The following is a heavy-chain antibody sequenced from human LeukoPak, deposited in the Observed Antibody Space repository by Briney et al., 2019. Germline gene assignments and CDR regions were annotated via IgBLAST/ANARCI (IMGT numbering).Heavy chain of an antibody. D-gene: IGHD6-6*01. J-gene: IGHJ3*02. CDR2: SYYSGST. CDR3: ARQSISARRAFDI. CDR1: GGSISSYY. V-gene: IGHV4-59*08. Sequence: KPSETLSLTCSVSGGSISSYYWSWIRQPPGKGLEYIGYSYYSGSTDYNPSLKSRVTISVDTSNQFSLMLTSVTAADTAVDYCARQSISARRAFDIWGQGTMVTVFS.